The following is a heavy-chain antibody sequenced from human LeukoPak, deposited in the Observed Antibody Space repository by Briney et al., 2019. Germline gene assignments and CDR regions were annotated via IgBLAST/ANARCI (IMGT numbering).Heavy chain of an antibody. J-gene: IGHJ4*02. CDR2: IGGSGANT. V-gene: IGHV3-23*01. Sequence: GGSLRFSCAASGFTFSSYGMSWVRKAPGKGLEWVSSIGGSGANTYYADSVKGRFTISRDNSKSTMYLQMNSLRAEDTAVYHCAKTNGYYDLWGQGTLVTVSS. CDR1: GFTFSSYG. CDR3: AKTNGYYDL. D-gene: IGHD3-22*01.